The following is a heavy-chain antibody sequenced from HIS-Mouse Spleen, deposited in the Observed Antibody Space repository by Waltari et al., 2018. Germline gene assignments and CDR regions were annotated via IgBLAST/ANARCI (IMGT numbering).Heavy chain of an antibody. CDR2: ISSSSSYI. CDR3: ARGPDSGSSLSPDY. CDR1: GLTFRRST. D-gene: IGHD1-26*01. Sequence: EVQLVESGGGLVKPGGSLRLSCAASGLTFRRSTLNWVRQAPGKGLEWVSSISSSSSYIYYADSVKGRFTISRDNAKNSLYLQMNSLRAEDTAVYYCARGPDSGSSLSPDYWGQGTLVTVSS. J-gene: IGHJ4*02. V-gene: IGHV3-21*01.